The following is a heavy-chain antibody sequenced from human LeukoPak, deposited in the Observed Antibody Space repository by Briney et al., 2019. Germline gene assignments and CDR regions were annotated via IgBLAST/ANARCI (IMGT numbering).Heavy chain of an antibody. CDR1: GFTVTSDH. V-gene: IGHV3-30*02. Sequence: GGSLRLSCAASGFTVTSDHMSWVRQAPGKGLEWVAFIRYDGSNKYYADSVKGRFTISRDNSKNTLYLQMNSLRAEDTAVYYCARGGYYNILTGYYNKLLAFDYWGQGTLVTVSS. J-gene: IGHJ4*02. CDR3: ARGGYYNILTGYYNKLLAFDY. CDR2: IRYDGSNK. D-gene: IGHD3-9*01.